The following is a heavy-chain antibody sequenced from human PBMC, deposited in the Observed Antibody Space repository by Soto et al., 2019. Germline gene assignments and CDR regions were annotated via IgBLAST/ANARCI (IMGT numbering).Heavy chain of an antibody. V-gene: IGHV4-30-4*01. CDR3: ARVQGYDFWSGYYN. CDR1: GGSISSFDYY. Sequence: SETLSLTCTVSGGSISSFDYYWSWIRQPPGKGLEWIGYIYYSGSTYYNPSLKSRVTISVDTSKNQFSLKLSSVTAADTAVYYCARVQGYDFWSGYYNWGQGTLVTVSS. J-gene: IGHJ4*02. CDR2: IYYSGST. D-gene: IGHD3-3*01.